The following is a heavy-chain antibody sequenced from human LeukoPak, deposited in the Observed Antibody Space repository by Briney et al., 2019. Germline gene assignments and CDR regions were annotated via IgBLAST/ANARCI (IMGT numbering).Heavy chain of an antibody. CDR1: GGTFSSYA. Sequence: GASVKVSCKASGGTFSSYAISWVRQAPGQGLEWMGGIIPIFGTANYAQKFQGRVTITADEPTSAAYMELSSLRSEDTAVYYCARSVSIAARDDAFDIWGQGTMVTVSS. V-gene: IGHV1-69*13. CDR3: ARSVSIAARDDAFDI. J-gene: IGHJ3*02. CDR2: IIPIFGTA. D-gene: IGHD6-6*01.